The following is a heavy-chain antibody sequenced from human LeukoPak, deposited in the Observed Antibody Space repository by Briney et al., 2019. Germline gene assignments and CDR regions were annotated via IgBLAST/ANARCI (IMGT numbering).Heavy chain of an antibody. CDR3: AKDLGPGGFGGVMS. CDR2: IKQDGSEK. Sequence: PGGSLRLSCAAPGFTFSNYWMSWVRQAPGKGLEWVANIKQDGSEKYYVDSVKGRCTISRDNAKNSLYLQMNSLRAEDTAVYYCAKDLGPGGFGGVMSWGQGTLVTVSS. CDR1: GFTFSNYW. D-gene: IGHD3-16*01. V-gene: IGHV3-7*01. J-gene: IGHJ5*02.